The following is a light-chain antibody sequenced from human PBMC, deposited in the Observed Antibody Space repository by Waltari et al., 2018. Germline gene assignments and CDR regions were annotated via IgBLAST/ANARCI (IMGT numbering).Light chain of an antibody. CDR1: QSVRGS. Sequence: EIVLTQSPGTLSLSPGERATLSCRASQSVRGSLAWYQQKGSQAPRLLIYGASSRATGIPDRFSGSGSGTDFSLTISSLEPEDFAVYYCQHYVRLPATFGQGTKVEIK. J-gene: IGKJ1*01. CDR3: QHYVRLPAT. CDR2: GAS. V-gene: IGKV3-20*01.